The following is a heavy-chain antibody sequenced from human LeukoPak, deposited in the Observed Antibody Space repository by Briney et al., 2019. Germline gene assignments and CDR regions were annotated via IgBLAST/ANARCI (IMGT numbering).Heavy chain of an antibody. CDR1: GGSISSYY. V-gene: IGHV4-59*01. CDR2: IYYSGST. Sequence: SETLSLTCTVSGGSISSYYWSWIRQPPGKGLEWIGYIYYSGSTNYNPSLKSRVTISVDTSKNQFSLKLSSVTAADTAVYYCARDRYYYDSSGLQGDAFDIWGQGTMVTVSS. D-gene: IGHD3-22*01. J-gene: IGHJ3*02. CDR3: ARDRYYYDSSGLQGDAFDI.